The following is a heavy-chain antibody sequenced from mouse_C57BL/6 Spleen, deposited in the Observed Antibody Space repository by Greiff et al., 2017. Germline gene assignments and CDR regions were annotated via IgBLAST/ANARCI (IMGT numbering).Heavy chain of an antibody. J-gene: IGHJ4*01. Sequence: VQLQQSGPELVKPGASVKISCKASGYAFSSSWMNWVKQRPGKGLEWIGRIYPGDGDTNYNGKFKGKATLTADKSSSTAYMQLSSLTSEDSAVYFCAREDYSVYYYAMDYWGQGTSVTVSS. D-gene: IGHD2-13*01. CDR2: IYPGDGDT. V-gene: IGHV1-82*01. CDR3: AREDYSVYYYAMDY. CDR1: GYAFSSSW.